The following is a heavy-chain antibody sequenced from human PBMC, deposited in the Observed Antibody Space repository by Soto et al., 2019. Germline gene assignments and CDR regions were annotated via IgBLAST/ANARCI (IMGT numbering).Heavy chain of an antibody. CDR1: GFTFSTYS. Sequence: GGSLRLSCVGSGFTFSTYSINWVRQAPGKGLEWVSSISSRSDIYYADSVKGRFTISRDNAKNSVSLQMNSLGAEDTAVYYCAREYTAWPLAYGLDVWGQGTTVTVSS. V-gene: IGHV3-21*01. D-gene: IGHD2-2*02. CDR3: AREYTAWPLAYGLDV. CDR2: ISSRSDI. J-gene: IGHJ6*02.